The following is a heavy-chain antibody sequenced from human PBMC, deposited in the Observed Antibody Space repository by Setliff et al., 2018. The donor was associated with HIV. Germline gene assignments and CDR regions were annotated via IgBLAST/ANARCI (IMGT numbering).Heavy chain of an antibody. CDR2: FDPELGET. CDR1: GYTLTKLS. J-gene: IGHJ4*02. CDR3: ATDNREGVGTPYYFDY. D-gene: IGHD1-26*01. V-gene: IGHV1-24*01. Sequence: ASVKVSCKVSGYTLTKLSMHWVRQAPEKGLEWMGGFDPELGETFFAQNLRGRLTMTQDTSTDTAYMELTSLRSDDTAMYYCATDNREGVGTPYYFDYWGQGTLVTVSS.